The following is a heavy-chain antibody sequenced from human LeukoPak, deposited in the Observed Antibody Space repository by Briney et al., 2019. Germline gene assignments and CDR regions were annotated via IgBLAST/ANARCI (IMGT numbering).Heavy chain of an antibody. Sequence: SETLSLTCTVSGYSISSGYYWGWIRQPPGTGLEWIGSIYLSGSTYYTPSLKSRVTISVDTSKNQFSLKLGSVTAADTAVYYCARRDYSNGGFDYWGQGTLVTVSS. J-gene: IGHJ4*02. V-gene: IGHV4-38-2*02. CDR3: ARRDYSNGGFDY. D-gene: IGHD4-11*01. CDR1: GYSISSGYY. CDR2: IYLSGST.